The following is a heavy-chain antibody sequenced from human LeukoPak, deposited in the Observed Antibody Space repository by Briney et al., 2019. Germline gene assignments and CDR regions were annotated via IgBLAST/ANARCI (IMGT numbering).Heavy chain of an antibody. J-gene: IGHJ4*02. CDR2: ISSSGSTI. V-gene: IGHV3-48*03. D-gene: IGHD3-10*01. CDR3: ARGVAYGSGSYQVGFDY. CDR1: GFTFSSYE. Sequence: GGSLRLSCAASGFTFSSYEMNWVRQAPGKGLEWVSYISSSGSTIYYADSVKGRFTISRDNAKNSLYLQMNSLRAEDTAVYYCARGVAYGSGSYQVGFDYWGQGTLVTVSS.